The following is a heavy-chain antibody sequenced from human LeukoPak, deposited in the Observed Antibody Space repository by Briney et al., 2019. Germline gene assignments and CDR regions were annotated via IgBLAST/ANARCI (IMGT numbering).Heavy chain of an antibody. J-gene: IGHJ4*02. Sequence: SETLSLTCTVSGGSISSSRYYWGWIRQPPGKGLKWIGTVYPSGSTYYNPSLKSRVTISVDTSKNQFSLKLSSVTAADTAVYFCARRCSSTSCFNYWGQGTLVTVSS. V-gene: IGHV4-39*01. CDR1: GGSISSSRYY. D-gene: IGHD2-2*01. CDR2: VYPSGST. CDR3: ARRCSSTSCFNY.